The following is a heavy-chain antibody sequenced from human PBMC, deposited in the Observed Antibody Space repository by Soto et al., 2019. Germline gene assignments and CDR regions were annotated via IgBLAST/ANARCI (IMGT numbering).Heavy chain of an antibody. CDR3: ARGVDIVVVPAHSDY. J-gene: IGHJ4*02. Sequence: SVRVSCKASGGTFSSYAISWVRQAPGQGLEWMGGIIPIFGTANYAQKFQGRVTITADESTSTAYMELSSLRSEDTAGYYCARGVDIVVVPAHSDYWGPGTLVTVSS. CDR1: GGTFSSYA. D-gene: IGHD2-2*01. V-gene: IGHV1-69*13. CDR2: IIPIFGTA.